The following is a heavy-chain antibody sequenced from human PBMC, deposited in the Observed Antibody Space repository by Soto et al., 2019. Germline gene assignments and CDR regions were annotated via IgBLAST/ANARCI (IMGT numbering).Heavy chain of an antibody. J-gene: IGHJ4*01. Sequence: PGESLKISCKGSGYSFASYWIGWVRQMPEKGLEWMGIIYPGDSETRYSPYFQGQVTISADKSISTAYLQWSSLKASDTAMYYCTSHRSLWFWELLSYYFDYWGQGTLVTVSS. D-gene: IGHD3-10*01. V-gene: IGHV5-51*01. CDR2: IYPGDSET. CDR3: TSHRSLWFWELLSYYFDY. CDR1: GYSFASYW.